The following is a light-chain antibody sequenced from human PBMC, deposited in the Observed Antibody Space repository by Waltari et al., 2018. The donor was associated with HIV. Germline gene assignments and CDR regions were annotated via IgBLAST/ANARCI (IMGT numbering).Light chain of an antibody. CDR3: CSYVGWSTILYV. CDR1: SSDVGSYNL. J-gene: IGLJ1*01. CDR2: EVS. Sequence: QSALTQPASVSGSPGQSITISCTGTSSDVGSYNLVSWYHQHPGKAPKLMIYEVSKLPSGVSNRFSGSKSGNTASLTISGLQAEDEADYYCCSYVGWSTILYVFGTGTKVTVL. V-gene: IGLV2-23*02.